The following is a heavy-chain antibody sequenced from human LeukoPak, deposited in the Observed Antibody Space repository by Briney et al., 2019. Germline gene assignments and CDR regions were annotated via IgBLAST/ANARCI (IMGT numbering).Heavy chain of an antibody. V-gene: IGHV1-46*01. CDR2: INPGAGRT. Sequence: GASVKVSCKASGYSFTSWYMHWVRQAPGQGLEWMGVINPGAGRTAYAQQFQGRVTMTRDTSTTTVYMELSSLTFEDTAVYYCARGNDVRTTILPFDYWGQGTLLTVSS. CDR3: ARGNDVRTTILPFDY. CDR1: GYSFTSWY. J-gene: IGHJ4*02. D-gene: IGHD1-1*01.